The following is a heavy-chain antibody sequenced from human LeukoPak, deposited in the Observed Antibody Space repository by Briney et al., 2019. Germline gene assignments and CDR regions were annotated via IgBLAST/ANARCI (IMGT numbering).Heavy chain of an antibody. CDR1: GFTFSSYW. J-gene: IGHJ6*02. Sequence: GGSLRLSCAASGFTFSSYWMNWARQAPGKGLEWVASINHNGNVNYYVDSVKGRFTISRDNAKNSLYLQMNSLRAEDTAVYYCAKDQYVSPPYCSSTSCPYYYYGMDVWGQGTTVTVSS. V-gene: IGHV3-7*01. D-gene: IGHD2-2*01. CDR3: AKDQYVSPPYCSSTSCPYYYYGMDV. CDR2: INHNGNVN.